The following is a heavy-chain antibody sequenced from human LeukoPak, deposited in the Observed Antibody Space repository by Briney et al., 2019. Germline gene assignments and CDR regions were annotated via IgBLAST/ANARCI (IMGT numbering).Heavy chain of an antibody. V-gene: IGHV3-23*01. CDR2: TSGSGAGT. J-gene: IGHJ4*02. D-gene: IGHD2-8*01. Sequence: PGGSLRLSCAASGFTFSGYAMNWVRQAPGTGLEWVSGTSGSGAGTYYADSVKGRFTISRDNSKNTLYLQMNSLRADDMAVYYCAKMVREFYTISYYFDYWGQGTLVTVSS. CDR3: AKMVREFYTISYYFDY. CDR1: GFTFSGYA.